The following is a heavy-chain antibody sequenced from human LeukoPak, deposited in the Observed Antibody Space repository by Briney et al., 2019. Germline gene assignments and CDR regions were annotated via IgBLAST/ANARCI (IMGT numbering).Heavy chain of an antibody. CDR1: GGSISSGDYY. V-gene: IGHV4-30-4*01. J-gene: IGHJ5*02. CDR3: ARARWELDWFDP. Sequence: SETLSLTCTVSGGSISSGDYYWSWIRQPPGKGLEWIGYIYYSGSTYYNPSLKSRVTISVDTSKNQFSLKLSSVTAADTAVYYCARARWELDWFDPWGQGTLVTVSS. D-gene: IGHD1-26*01. CDR2: IYYSGST.